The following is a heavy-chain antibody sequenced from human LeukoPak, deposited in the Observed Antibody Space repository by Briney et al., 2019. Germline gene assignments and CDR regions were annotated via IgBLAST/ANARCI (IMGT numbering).Heavy chain of an antibody. Sequence: PGGSLRLSCAASGFTFSSYWMSWVRQAPGKGLEWVANIKQDGSEKYYVDSVKGRFTISRDNAKNSLYLQMNSLRAEDTAVYYCARWRVVAAMLGAFDIWGQGTMVTVSS. J-gene: IGHJ3*02. V-gene: IGHV3-7*01. CDR1: GFTFSSYW. CDR3: ARWRVVAAMLGAFDI. D-gene: IGHD2-15*01. CDR2: IKQDGSEK.